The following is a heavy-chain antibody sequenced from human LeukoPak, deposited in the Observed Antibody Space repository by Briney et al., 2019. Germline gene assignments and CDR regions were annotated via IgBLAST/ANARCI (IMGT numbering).Heavy chain of an antibody. D-gene: IGHD4-17*01. V-gene: IGHV1-2*02. CDR2: INPNSGGT. CDR1: GYTFTGYY. Sequence: GASVKVSCKASGYTFTGYYMHWVRQAPGQGLEWMGWINPNSGGTNYAQKFQGRVTMTRDTSISTAYMELRSLRSDDTAVYYCARDYGDYGWFDPWGQGTLVTVSS. J-gene: IGHJ5*02. CDR3: ARDYGDYGWFDP.